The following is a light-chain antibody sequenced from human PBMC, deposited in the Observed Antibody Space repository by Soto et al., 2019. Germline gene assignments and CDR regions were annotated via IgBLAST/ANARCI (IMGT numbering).Light chain of an antibody. CDR2: AAS. CDR3: QKYDSTPGFT. CDR1: QSISDN. Sequence: DIVMTQSPAILSVSLGERATLSCLASQSISDNLAWYQQRPGQAPRLLIYAASRRASGIPDRFSGSGSGTDFTLTISRLEPEDSAVYFCQKYDSTPGFTFGGGTKIEIK. J-gene: IGKJ4*01. V-gene: IGKV3D-15*01.